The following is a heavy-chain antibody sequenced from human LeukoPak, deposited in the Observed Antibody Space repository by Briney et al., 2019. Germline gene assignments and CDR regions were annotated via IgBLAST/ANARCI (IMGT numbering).Heavy chain of an antibody. J-gene: IGHJ4*02. Sequence: GGSLRPSCAASGFTFSSYGMSWVRQAPGKGLEWVSSISSSSSYIYYADSVKGRFTISRDNAKNSLYLQMNSLRAEDTAVYYCASRPYYDSSGNWGQGTLVTVSS. V-gene: IGHV3-21*01. CDR2: ISSSSSYI. D-gene: IGHD3-22*01. CDR1: GFTFSSYG. CDR3: ASRPYYDSSGN.